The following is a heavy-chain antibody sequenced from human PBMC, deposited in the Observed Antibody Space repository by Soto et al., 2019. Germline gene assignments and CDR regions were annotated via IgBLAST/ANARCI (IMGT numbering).Heavy chain of an antibody. CDR1: GFTFITYD. D-gene: IGHD2-21*01. Sequence: PGGFMRLSCAASGFTFITYDMNWVRQAPGKGLEWVSSITTSSAYIYYADSLKGRITISRDNAKSSLFLQMNSLRAEDTAVYYCVRSGTARLLRHSWFDTWGQGTLVTVSS. CDR3: VRSGTARLLRHSWFDT. J-gene: IGHJ5*02. CDR2: ITTSSAYI. V-gene: IGHV3-21*01.